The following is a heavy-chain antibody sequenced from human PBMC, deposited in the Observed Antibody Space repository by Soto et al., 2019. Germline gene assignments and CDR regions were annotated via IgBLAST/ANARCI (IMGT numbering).Heavy chain of an antibody. CDR1: GYTFTSYG. Sequence: ASVKVSCKASGYTFTSYGISWVRQAPGQGLEWMGWISAHNRNTNYAQELQGRVTMTEDTSTDTAYMELSSLRSEDTAVYYCATFWSGYPYFDYWGQGTLVTVSS. D-gene: IGHD3-3*01. CDR2: ISAHNRNT. CDR3: ATFWSGYPYFDY. J-gene: IGHJ4*02. V-gene: IGHV1-18*01.